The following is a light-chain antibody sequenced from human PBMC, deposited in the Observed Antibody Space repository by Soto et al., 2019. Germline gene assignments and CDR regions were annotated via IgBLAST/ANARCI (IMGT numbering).Light chain of an antibody. CDR1: RSNIGSNY. CDR2: ENE. Sequence: QSVLTQPPSVSAAPGQKVTISCSGSRSNIGSNYVTWYQRLPGTAPRLLIHENEKRPSGIPDRSSGSKSGTSATLGIIGLQSGDEADYYCAAWDDSLSAGLFGGGTKLTVL. V-gene: IGLV1-51*01. J-gene: IGLJ2*01. CDR3: AAWDDSLSAGL.